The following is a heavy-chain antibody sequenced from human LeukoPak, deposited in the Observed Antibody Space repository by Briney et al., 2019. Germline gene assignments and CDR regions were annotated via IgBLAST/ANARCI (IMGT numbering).Heavy chain of an antibody. J-gene: IGHJ4*02. D-gene: IGHD1-1*01. CDR2: ISWDGGST. Sequence: GGSLRLSCAASGFTFDDYTMHWVRHAPGKGLEWVSLISWDGGSTYYADSVKGRFTISRDNSKNSLYLQMNSLRTEDTALYYCAKDIAPTTPYYFDYWGQGTLVTVSS. V-gene: IGHV3-43*01. CDR1: GFTFDDYT. CDR3: AKDIAPTTPYYFDY.